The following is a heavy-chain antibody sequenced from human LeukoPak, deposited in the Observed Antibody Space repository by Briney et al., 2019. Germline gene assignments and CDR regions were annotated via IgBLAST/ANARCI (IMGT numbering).Heavy chain of an antibody. V-gene: IGHV4-39*07. J-gene: IGHJ4*02. CDR1: GGSISSSSYY. CDR2: MYYNGST. D-gene: IGHD6-6*01. CDR3: ARDHMQLLMYYFDY. Sequence: PSETLSLTCSVSGGSISSSSYYLAWIRQPPVKGLEWIGTMYYNGSTYYNPSLKSRVSISVDTSKNQFSLKLSSVTAADTAVYYCARDHMQLLMYYFDYWGQGTLVTVSS.